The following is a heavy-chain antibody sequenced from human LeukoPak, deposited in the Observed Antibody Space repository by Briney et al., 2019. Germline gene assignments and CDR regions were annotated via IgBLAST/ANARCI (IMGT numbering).Heavy chain of an antibody. Sequence: GGSLRLSCAASGFTFSSYSMNWVRQAPGKGLEWVSSISSSSSYIYYADSVKGRFTISRDNAKNSLYLQMNSLRAEDTAVYYCARLGAAAGSVDYWGQGTLVTVSS. CDR2: ISSSSSYI. CDR3: ARLGAAAGSVDY. V-gene: IGHV3-21*01. D-gene: IGHD6-13*01. J-gene: IGHJ4*02. CDR1: GFTFSSYS.